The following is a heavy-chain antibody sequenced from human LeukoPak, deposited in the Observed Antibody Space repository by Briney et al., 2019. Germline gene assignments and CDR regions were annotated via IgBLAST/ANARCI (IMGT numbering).Heavy chain of an antibody. J-gene: IGHJ5*02. CDR3: ARGIAVAGPVNWFDP. CDR2: IYHSGST. Sequence: ASETLSLTCAVSGGSISSGGYSWSWIRQPPGKGLEWIGYIYHSGSTYYNPSLKSRVTISVDTSKNQFSLKLSSVTAADTAVYYCARGIAVAGPVNWFDPWGQGTLVTVSS. D-gene: IGHD6-19*01. CDR1: GGSISSGGYS. V-gene: IGHV4-30-2*01.